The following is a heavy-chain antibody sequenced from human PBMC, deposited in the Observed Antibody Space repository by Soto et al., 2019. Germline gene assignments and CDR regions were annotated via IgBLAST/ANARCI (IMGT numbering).Heavy chain of an antibody. CDR1: GFSFSDYY. CDR2: ISFSDNSI. Sequence: GGSLRLSCAASGFSFSDYYMSWIRQAPGKGLEWVSYISFSDNSIYYADSVKGRFTISRDNAKNSLYLQMNSLRAEDTALYYYAIDLGLSYNFGVVTSLCPPFDYWGQGTLVTVSS. D-gene: IGHD3-3*01. J-gene: IGHJ4*02. V-gene: IGHV3-11*01. CDR3: AIDLGLSYNFGVVTSLCPPFDY.